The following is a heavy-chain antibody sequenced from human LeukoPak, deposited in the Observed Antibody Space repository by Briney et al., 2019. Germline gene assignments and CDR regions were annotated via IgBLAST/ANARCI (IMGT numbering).Heavy chain of an antibody. CDR3: ARHMLGGKRSFDS. D-gene: IGHD4-23*01. Sequence: GSLRLSCAASGFTFSSYNMNWVRQPPGKGLEWIGEINHSGSTNYNPSLKSRVTISVDTSKNQFSLNLSSVTAADTAVYYCARHMLGGKRSFDSWGQGTLVTVSS. CDR1: GFTFSSYN. CDR2: INHSGST. J-gene: IGHJ4*02. V-gene: IGHV4-34*01.